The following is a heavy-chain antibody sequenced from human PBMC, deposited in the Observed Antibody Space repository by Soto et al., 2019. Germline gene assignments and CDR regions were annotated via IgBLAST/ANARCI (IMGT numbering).Heavy chain of an antibody. CDR3: AKTWFGEDNYGMDV. CDR2: ISYDGSKK. V-gene: IGHV3-30*18. D-gene: IGHD3-10*01. CDR1: GFTFTGYG. Sequence: QVQLVESGGGVVQPGTSLRLSCAASGFTFTGYGLHWVRQAPGKGLEWVAGISYDGSKKYFADSVKGRFTISRDNPRSTLFLDMNSLRGEDTAIYYCAKTWFGEDNYGMDVWGQGTTVTVSS. J-gene: IGHJ6*02.